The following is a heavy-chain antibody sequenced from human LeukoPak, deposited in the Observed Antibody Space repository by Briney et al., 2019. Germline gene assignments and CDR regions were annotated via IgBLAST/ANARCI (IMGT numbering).Heavy chain of an antibody. CDR3: ARHTKRPQAGWFDP. J-gene: IGHJ5*02. D-gene: IGHD6-25*01. CDR1: GYNFTTYW. Sequence: GESLKISCKASGYNFTTYWIGWVRQMPGKGLEYMGIIYPRGSQIRYSPSFQGPVTISADKSISPAYLCCISLKASDPGINYRARHTKRPQAGWFDPWGQGTLDTVSS. CDR2: IYPRGSQI. V-gene: IGHV5-51*01.